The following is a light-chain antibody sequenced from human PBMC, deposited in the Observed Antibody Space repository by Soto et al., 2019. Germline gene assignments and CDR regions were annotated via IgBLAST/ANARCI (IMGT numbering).Light chain of an antibody. J-gene: IGKJ2*01. CDR3: QFYEGSPVMYT. V-gene: IGKV3-20*01. CDR2: AAS. Sequence: EVVLTQSPATPSLSPGDRATLSFRSSQSVNNFLAWYQQKPGQAPRLLIYAASARATCTPDRLSGSGSGTDFTLTISRLEPEDFAVYYCQFYEGSPVMYTFGQGTKVDIK. CDR1: QSVNNF.